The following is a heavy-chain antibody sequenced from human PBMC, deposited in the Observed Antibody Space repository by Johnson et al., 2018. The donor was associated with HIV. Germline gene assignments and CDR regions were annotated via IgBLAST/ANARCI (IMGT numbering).Heavy chain of an antibody. Sequence: QMQLVESGGGLVQPGRSLRLSCAASGFTFRSYSMHWVRQAPGKGLEWVAVISYGESNKYYADSVKGRFTISRDNSKNTLYLQMNSLKAEDTAVYYCAREAGGGYDSDAFDIWGQGTMVTVSS. CDR1: GFTFRSYS. J-gene: IGHJ3*02. V-gene: IGHV3-30-3*01. CDR3: AREAGGGYDSDAFDI. D-gene: IGHD5-12*01. CDR2: ISYGESNK.